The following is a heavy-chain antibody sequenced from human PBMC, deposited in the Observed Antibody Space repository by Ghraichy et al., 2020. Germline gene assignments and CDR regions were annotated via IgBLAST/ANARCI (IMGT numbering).Heavy chain of an antibody. CDR1: GYTFTGYY. Sequence: ASVKVSCKASGYTFTGYYMHWVRQAPGQGLEWMGRINPNSGGTNYAQKFQGRVTMTRDTSISTAYMELSRLRSDDTAVYYCAREAAAGFAFDIWGQGTMVTVSS. V-gene: IGHV1-2*06. D-gene: IGHD6-13*01. CDR3: AREAAAGFAFDI. J-gene: IGHJ3*02. CDR2: INPNSGGT.